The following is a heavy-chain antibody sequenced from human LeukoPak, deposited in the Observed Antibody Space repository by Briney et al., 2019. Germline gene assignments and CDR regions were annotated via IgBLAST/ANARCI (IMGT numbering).Heavy chain of an antibody. CDR3: ARQIFDY. Sequence: GGSLRLSCAASGFTFSSYAMHWVRQAPGKGLEWVAVISYAGSNKYYADSVKGRFTISRDNSKNTLYLQMNSLRAEDTAVYYCARQIFDYWGQGTLVTVSS. CDR2: ISYAGSNK. J-gene: IGHJ4*02. CDR1: GFTFSSYA. V-gene: IGHV3-30-3*01.